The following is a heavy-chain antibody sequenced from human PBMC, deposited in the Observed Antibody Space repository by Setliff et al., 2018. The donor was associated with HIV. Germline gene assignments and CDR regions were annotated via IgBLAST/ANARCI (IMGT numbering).Heavy chain of an antibody. Sequence: ASVKVSCKSSGYTFTAYYLHWVRQAPGQGLEWMGWINPNSGDTAYAQKFRGRVTMTRVTSISTAYMELTRLTSGDTAVYYCARVTVSGRGLHFWGQGTLVTVSS. CDR3: ARVTVSGRGLHF. V-gene: IGHV1-2*02. CDR2: INPNSGDT. D-gene: IGHD4-4*01. CDR1: GYTFTAYY. J-gene: IGHJ4*02.